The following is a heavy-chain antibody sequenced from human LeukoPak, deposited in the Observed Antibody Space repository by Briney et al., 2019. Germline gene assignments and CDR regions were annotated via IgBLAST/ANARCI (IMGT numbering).Heavy chain of an antibody. J-gene: IGHJ5*02. CDR1: VYTFTDYY. CDR3: ARGKYYNDGDDP. V-gene: IGHV1-2*02. CDR2: MNPNSGGT. D-gene: IGHD1-1*01. Sequence: ASVKVSCKASVYTFTDYYIHWVRQAPGQGLEWMGWMNPNSGGTDYAQKFQGRVTMTRDTSVSTAYMEISGLTGDDTAVYYCARGKYYNDGDDPWGQGTLVTVSS.